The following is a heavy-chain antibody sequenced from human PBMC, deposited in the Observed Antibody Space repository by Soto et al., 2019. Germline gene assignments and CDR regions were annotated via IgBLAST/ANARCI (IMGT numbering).Heavy chain of an antibody. V-gene: IGHV4-59*12. Sequence: SETLSLTCTVSGGSISSYYWSWIRQPPGKGLVWIGYIYYSGSTNYNPSLKSRVTISVDTSKNQFSLKLSSVTAADTAVYYCAGGNAIAAAAKIFDYGGQGTLVTVSS. CDR1: GGSISSYY. CDR2: IYYSGST. CDR3: AGGNAIAAAAKIFDY. J-gene: IGHJ4*02. D-gene: IGHD6-13*01.